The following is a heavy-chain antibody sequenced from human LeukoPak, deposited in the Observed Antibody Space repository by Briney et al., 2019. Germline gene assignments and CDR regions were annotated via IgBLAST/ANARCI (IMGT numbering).Heavy chain of an antibody. CDR1: GGSISSSSYY. D-gene: IGHD1-26*01. Sequence: SETPSLTCTVSGGSISSSSYYWGWVRQPPGKGRGWIGSIYYSGSTYYSPSLKSRVNISADTSKNQFSLHLDSVTAADTAVYYCARSWAGMYYPFYYFDYWGQGTLVSVSS. CDR2: IYYSGST. J-gene: IGHJ4*02. CDR3: ARSWAGMYYPFYYFDY. V-gene: IGHV4-39*05.